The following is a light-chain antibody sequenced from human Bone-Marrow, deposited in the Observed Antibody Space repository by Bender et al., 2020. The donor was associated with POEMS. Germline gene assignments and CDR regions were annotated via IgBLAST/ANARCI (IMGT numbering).Light chain of an antibody. Sequence: QSALTQPASVSGSPGQSISISCTGTSSDVGIYNLVSWYQQSPGKAPKLMIYEVTKRPSGVSSRFSGSKSGNTASLTISGLQIDDDGHYYCSSYFSNSLIFGGGTRLTVL. J-gene: IGLJ2*01. CDR1: SSDVGIYNL. CDR3: SSYFSNSLI. V-gene: IGLV2-14*02. CDR2: EVT.